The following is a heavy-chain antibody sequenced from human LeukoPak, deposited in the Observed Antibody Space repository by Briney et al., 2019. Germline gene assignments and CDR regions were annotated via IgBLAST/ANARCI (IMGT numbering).Heavy chain of an antibody. V-gene: IGHV5-51*01. CDR3: ARPACSSTSCSLSFQY. CDR2: IDPANSDT. Sequence: GEALKISCKASGYIFTSYCIGWGRHIPGKGLEWMAIIDPANSDTRYSPSFQSQVTISSDKSTSTASLQCSTLKSSATAMYYCARPACSSTSCSLSFQYWGQGTLVTVSS. D-gene: IGHD2-2*01. J-gene: IGHJ1*01. CDR1: GYIFTSYC.